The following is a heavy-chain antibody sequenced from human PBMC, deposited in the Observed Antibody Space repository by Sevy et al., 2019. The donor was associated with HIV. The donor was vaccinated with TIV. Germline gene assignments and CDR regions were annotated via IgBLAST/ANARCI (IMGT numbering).Heavy chain of an antibody. V-gene: IGHV3-74*01. CDR1: GFTFSSYW. D-gene: IGHD6-13*01. CDR3: ARDQVSDSSSWYGGYYYYYYMDV. Sequence: GGSLRLSCAASGFTFSSYWMHWVRQAPGKGLVWVSRINSDGSSTSYADSVKGRFTISRDNAKNTLYLQMNSLRAEDTAGYYGARDQVSDSSSWYGGYYYYYYMDVWGKGTTVTVSS. J-gene: IGHJ6*03. CDR2: INSDGSST.